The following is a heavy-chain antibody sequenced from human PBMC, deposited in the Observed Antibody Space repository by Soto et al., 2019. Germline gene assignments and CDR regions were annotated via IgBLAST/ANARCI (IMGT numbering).Heavy chain of an antibody. CDR1: GGSFSGYY. Sequence: SETLSLTCAIYGGSFSGYYWTWIRQPPGTGLEWIGEINHSGSTNYNPSLKSRVTISVDTSKNQFSLKLTSVTAADTAVYYCARNKITGLFDSGGKGTLVTVST. V-gene: IGHV4-34*01. CDR2: INHSGST. J-gene: IGHJ4*02. CDR3: ARNKITGLFDS. D-gene: IGHD2-8*02.